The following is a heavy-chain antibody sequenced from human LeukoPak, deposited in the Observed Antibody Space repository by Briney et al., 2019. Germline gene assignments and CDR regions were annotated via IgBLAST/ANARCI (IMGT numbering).Heavy chain of an antibody. D-gene: IGHD2-2*01. CDR3: ARVGCSSTSCYPGFYYYYYYMDV. Sequence: SEILSLTCIVSGDSVSGYYWNWIRQPPGKGLEWIGYTHHSGNTLYNPSLKSRVTTSVDTSKNQFSLSLSSVTAADTAVYYCARVGCSSTSCYPGFYYYYYYMDVWGKGTTVTVSS. V-gene: IGHV4-59*02. J-gene: IGHJ6*03. CDR2: THHSGNT. CDR1: GDSVSGYY.